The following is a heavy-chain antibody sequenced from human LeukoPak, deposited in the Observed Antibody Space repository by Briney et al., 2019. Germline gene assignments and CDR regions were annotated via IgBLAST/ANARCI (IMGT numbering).Heavy chain of an antibody. Sequence: GGSLRLSCAASGFTFSSYAMSWVRQAPGKGLEWVSAISGSGGSTYHADSVKGRFTISRDNSRNTLYLQMNSLRAEDTAVYYCAKVTDRSGWYWFDPWGQGTLVTVSS. CDR3: AKVTDRSGWYWFDP. CDR2: ISGSGGST. D-gene: IGHD6-19*01. V-gene: IGHV3-23*01. CDR1: GFTFSSYA. J-gene: IGHJ5*02.